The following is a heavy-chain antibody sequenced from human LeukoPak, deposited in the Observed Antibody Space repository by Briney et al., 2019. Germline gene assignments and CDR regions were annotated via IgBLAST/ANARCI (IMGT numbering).Heavy chain of an antibody. J-gene: IGHJ4*02. D-gene: IGHD3-22*01. CDR1: GLTFSSYS. Sequence: SGGSLRLSCAASGLTFSSYSMNWVRQAPGKGLEWVSSISSSSSYIYYADSVKGRFTISRDNAKNSLYLQMNSLRAEDTAVYYCARDTTYYYDSSGREAFDYWGQGTLVTVSS. V-gene: IGHV3-21*01. CDR2: ISSSSSYI. CDR3: ARDTTYYYDSSGREAFDY.